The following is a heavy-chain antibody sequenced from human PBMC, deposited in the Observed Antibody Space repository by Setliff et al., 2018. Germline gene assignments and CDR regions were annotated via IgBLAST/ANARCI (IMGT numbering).Heavy chain of an antibody. CDR3: VRDDADNYDAFDN. V-gene: IGHV3-7*01. D-gene: IGHD3-22*01. CDR1: GFTVNSNY. Sequence: GGSLRLSCAASGFTVNSNYMSWVRQAPGKGLEWVADIKQDGSTKYYLDSVKGRFTISRDNAKRSLYLQMNGLRADDTGVYYCVRDDADNYDAFDNWGQGTLVTVSS. J-gene: IGHJ3*02. CDR2: IKQDGSTK.